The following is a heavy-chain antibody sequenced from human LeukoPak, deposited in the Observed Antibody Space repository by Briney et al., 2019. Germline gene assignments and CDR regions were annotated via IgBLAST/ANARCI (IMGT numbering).Heavy chain of an antibody. Sequence: PGGSLRLSCVASGFTFSSYSMNWVRQAPGKGLEWVSYISSSSSTIYYADSVKGRFTISRDNAKNSLYLQMNSLRAEDTAVYYCARANGYDILTGYYLGDAFDIWGQGTMVTVSS. CDR3: ARANGYDILTGYYLGDAFDI. D-gene: IGHD3-9*01. CDR2: ISSSSSTI. CDR1: GFTFSSYS. J-gene: IGHJ3*02. V-gene: IGHV3-48*01.